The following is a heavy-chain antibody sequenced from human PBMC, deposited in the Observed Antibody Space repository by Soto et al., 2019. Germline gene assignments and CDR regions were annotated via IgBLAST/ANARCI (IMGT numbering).Heavy chain of an antibody. CDR1: GFSLTTSAVG. V-gene: IGHV2-5*05. Sequence: QITLKESGPTLVKPTQTLTLTCTFSGFSLTTSAVGVGWIRQPPGKALEWLTVIYGDDDQRSGPSLRSRLTISKDTSKNPVFLRMTNMDPVDTATYFCAHRHRASAGLLDLWGQGTLVTVSS. CDR2: IYGDDDQ. J-gene: IGHJ5*02. CDR3: AHRHRASAGLLDL.